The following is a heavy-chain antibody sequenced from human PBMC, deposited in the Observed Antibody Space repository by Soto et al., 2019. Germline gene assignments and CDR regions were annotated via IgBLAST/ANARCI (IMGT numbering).Heavy chain of an antibody. CDR1: GYTFTSYG. J-gene: IGHJ4*02. CDR3: ASYSIVPAAFDH. D-gene: IGHD2-2*01. CDR2: ISAYNGNT. V-gene: IGHV1-18*01. Sequence: ASVKVSSKASGYTFTSYGISWVRQAPGQGHEWMGWISAYNGNTNYAQKLQGRVTMTTDTPTSTAYMELRSLRSDDTAVHYCASYSIVPAAFDHWGQGTLVAVSS.